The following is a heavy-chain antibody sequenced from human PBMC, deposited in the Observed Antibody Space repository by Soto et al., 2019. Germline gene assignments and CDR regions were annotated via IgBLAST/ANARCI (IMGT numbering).Heavy chain of an antibody. D-gene: IGHD6-13*01. CDR3: ARVGPIAAAGFGH. V-gene: IGHV1-18*01. CDR2: ISAYNGDT. CDR1: GGTFSSYG. J-gene: IGHJ4*02. Sequence: ASVTVSCKASGGTFSSYGIIWVRQAPGQGLEWMGWISAYNGDTNYAQKLQDRVTMTTDTSTSTAYMELRSLISDDTAIYYCARVGPIAAAGFGHWGQGTLVTVSS.